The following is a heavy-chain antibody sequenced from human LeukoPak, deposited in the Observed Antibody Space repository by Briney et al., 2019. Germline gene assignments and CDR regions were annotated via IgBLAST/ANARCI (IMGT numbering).Heavy chain of an antibody. D-gene: IGHD3-3*01. CDR3: AKTPNYDFWSGYYFPPGTTTFDY. CDR1: GFTLSTYD. Sequence: GGSLRLSCAASGFTLSTYDMHWVCQPTGEGLEWVSIIYRAGDTYYPGSVKGRFTISRDNSKNTLYLQMNSLRAGDTAVYYCAKTPNYDFWSGYYFPPGTTTFDYWGQGTLVTVSS. CDR2: IYRAGDT. J-gene: IGHJ4*02. V-gene: IGHV3-13*01.